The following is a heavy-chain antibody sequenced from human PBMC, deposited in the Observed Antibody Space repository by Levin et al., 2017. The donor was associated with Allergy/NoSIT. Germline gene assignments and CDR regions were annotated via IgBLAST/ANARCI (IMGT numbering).Heavy chain of an antibody. J-gene: IGHJ6*03. CDR1: GCSISSTSYH. V-gene: IGHV4-39*01. CDR3: ARYRYCTSTRCSSYYYYMDV. D-gene: IGHD2-2*01. Sequence: SQTLSLTCTVSGCSISSTSYHWVWLRQPPGKGLEWIATIYYVGDTYYNPSLKSLVTISVDTSNNQFSLKLTSVTAADAAVYYCARYRYCTSTRCSSYYYYMDVWGEGTTVTVSS. CDR2: IYYVGDT.